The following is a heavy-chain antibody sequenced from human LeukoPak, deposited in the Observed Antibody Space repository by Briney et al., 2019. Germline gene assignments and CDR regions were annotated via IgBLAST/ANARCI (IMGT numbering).Heavy chain of an antibody. CDR3: ARGVTMYSSSWDAFDI. CDR1: GYSFTTHD. V-gene: IGHV1-8*03. D-gene: IGHD6-13*01. CDR2: MNPYTAKT. Sequence: ASVMVSYKASGYSFTTHDVNWVRQAPGQGLEWMGWMNPYTAKTGYAQNFQGRVTITRNTSTSTAYMELSSLRSEDTAVYYCARGVTMYSSSWDAFDIWGQGTMITVSS. J-gene: IGHJ3*02.